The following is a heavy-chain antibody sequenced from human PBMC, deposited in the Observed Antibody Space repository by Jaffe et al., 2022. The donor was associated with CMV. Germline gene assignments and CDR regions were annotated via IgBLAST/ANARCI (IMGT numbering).Heavy chain of an antibody. CDR3: ARGVGVVPAAPDWFDP. V-gene: IGHV3-21*01. CDR1: GFTFSSYS. D-gene: IGHD2-2*01. CDR2: ISSSSSYI. Sequence: EVQLVESGGGLVKPGGSLRLSCAASGFTFSSYSMNWVRQAPGKGLEWVSSISSSSSYIYYADSVKGRFTISRDNAKNSLYLQMNSLRAEDTAVYYCARGVGVVPAAPDWFDPWGQGTLVTVSS. J-gene: IGHJ5*02.